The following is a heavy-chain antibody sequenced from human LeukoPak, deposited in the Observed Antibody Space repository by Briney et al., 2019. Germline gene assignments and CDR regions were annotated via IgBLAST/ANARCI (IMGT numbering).Heavy chain of an antibody. CDR2: ISESGGST. CDR1: GFTFSSYA. V-gene: IGHV3-23*01. J-gene: IGHJ4*02. CDR3: AKSRNFDWLPSDF. Sequence: PGGSLRLSCAASGFTFSSYAMSWVRQAPGKGLEWVSGISESGGSTYYADSVKGRFTTSRDNSKNTLYLQMNSLRAEDTAVYYCAKSRNFDWLPSDFWGQGTLVTVSS. D-gene: IGHD3-9*01.